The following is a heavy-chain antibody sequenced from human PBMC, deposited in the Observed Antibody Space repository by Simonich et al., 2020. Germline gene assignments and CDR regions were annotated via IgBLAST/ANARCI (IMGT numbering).Heavy chain of an antibody. CDR2: IYYSRSN. J-gene: IGHJ4*02. V-gene: IGHV4-59*01. Sequence: QVQLQESGPGLVKPSETLSLTCTVSGGSISSYFWGWIRQPPGKGLEWVGYIYYSRSNNSNPHPKSRVTISVDTSNNPFSLKLSSVTAADTAVYYCARGGLYFDYWGQGTLVTVSS. D-gene: IGHD2-15*01. CDR3: ARGGLYFDY. CDR1: GGSISSYF.